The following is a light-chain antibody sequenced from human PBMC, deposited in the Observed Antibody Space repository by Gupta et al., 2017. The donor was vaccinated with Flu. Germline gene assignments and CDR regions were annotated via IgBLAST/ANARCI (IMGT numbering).Light chain of an antibody. V-gene: IGKV1-39*01. CDR3: QQSYNTPLT. Sequence: DIQMTQSPSSLSASVGDRVTITCRASQSISTYLNWYQQKPGKAPKLLIYAASSLQSGVPSRFSGSESGTDFTLTISSLQPEDFATYYCQQSYNTPLTFGGGTKVEI. CDR1: QSISTY. J-gene: IGKJ4*01. CDR2: AAS.